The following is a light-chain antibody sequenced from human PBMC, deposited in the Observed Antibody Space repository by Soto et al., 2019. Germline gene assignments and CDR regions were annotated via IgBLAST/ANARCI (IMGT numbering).Light chain of an antibody. CDR3: QQSYNGPWT. CDR2: AAS. J-gene: IGKJ5*01. Sequence: DIQMTQSPSSLSASVGDRFTFTCRASQSISRFLHWYQQKQGKAPKLLINAASSLQSGVPSRFSGSGSGTDFTLTISSLQPEDFATYYCQQSYNGPWTFGQGTRLEI. CDR1: QSISRF. V-gene: IGKV1-39*01.